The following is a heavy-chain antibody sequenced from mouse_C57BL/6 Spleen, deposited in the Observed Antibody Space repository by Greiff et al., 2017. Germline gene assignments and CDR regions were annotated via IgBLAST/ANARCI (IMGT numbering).Heavy chain of an antibody. CDR3: ARGATVVGKGFDY. J-gene: IGHJ2*01. Sequence: VQLQQPGAELVKPGASVKMSCKASGYTFTSYWITWVKQRPGQGLEWIGDIYPGSGSTNYNEKFKSKATLTVDTSSSTAYMQLSSLTSEDSAVYYCARGATVVGKGFDYWGQGTTLTVSS. V-gene: IGHV1-55*01. D-gene: IGHD1-1*01. CDR1: GYTFTSYW. CDR2: IYPGSGST.